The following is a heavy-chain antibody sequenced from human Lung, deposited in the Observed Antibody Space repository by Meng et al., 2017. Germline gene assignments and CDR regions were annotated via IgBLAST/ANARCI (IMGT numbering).Heavy chain of an antibody. CDR2: ISGSGGST. Sequence: EVQLLESGGGLVQPGGSPRLSCVASGFTFSSYAIAWFRQAPGKGLEWVSSISGSGGSTYYADSVRGRFTISRDNSKNTVYLQMNSLRAEDTAIYYCVRRIEYSSSSGYWGQGTLVTVSS. J-gene: IGHJ4*02. CDR1: GFTFSSYA. V-gene: IGHV3-23*01. D-gene: IGHD6-6*01. CDR3: VRRIEYSSSSGY.